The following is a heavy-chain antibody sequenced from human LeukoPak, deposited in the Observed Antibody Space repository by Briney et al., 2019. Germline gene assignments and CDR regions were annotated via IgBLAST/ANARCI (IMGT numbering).Heavy chain of an antibody. D-gene: IGHD6-13*01. CDR3: AKVNLYSSSWYELGMDV. CDR1: GFTFDDYA. V-gene: IGHV3-9*01. CDR2: ISWNSGSI. J-gene: IGHJ6*02. Sequence: GGSLRLSCAASGFTFDDYAIHWVRQAPGKGLEWVSGISWNSGSIGYADSVKGQFTISRDNAKNSLYLQMNSLRAEDTALYYCAKVNLYSSSWYELGMDVWGQGTTVTVSS.